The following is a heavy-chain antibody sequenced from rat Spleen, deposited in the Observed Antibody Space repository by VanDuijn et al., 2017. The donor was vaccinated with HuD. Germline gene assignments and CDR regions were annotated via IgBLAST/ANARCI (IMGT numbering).Heavy chain of an antibody. CDR2: ISYDGSST. D-gene: IGHD1-7*01. J-gene: IGHJ2*01. Sequence: EVQLVESGGGLVQPGRSMKLSCSASGFTFSDYYMAWVRQAPTKGLEWVATISYDGSSTYYRDSVKGRFTISRDNAKSTLYLQMDSLRSEDTATYYCAKQRPDMGAFDYWGQGVMVTVSS. V-gene: IGHV5-7*01. CDR1: GFTFSDYY. CDR3: AKQRPDMGAFDY.